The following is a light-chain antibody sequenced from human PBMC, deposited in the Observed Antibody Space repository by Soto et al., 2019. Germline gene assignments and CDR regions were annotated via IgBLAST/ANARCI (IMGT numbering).Light chain of an antibody. J-gene: IGLJ2*01. CDR3: SSYTTSSTVI. CDR1: NNDIGNYKY. V-gene: IGLV2-14*01. CDR2: EIS. Sequence: QSVLTQPASVSGSPGQSITISCTGTNNDIGNYKYVSWYQQHPGKAPKLLIYEISNRPSGISNRFSGSKSGNTASLTISGLXXXXXXXXHCSSYTTSSTVIFGGGTKVTVL.